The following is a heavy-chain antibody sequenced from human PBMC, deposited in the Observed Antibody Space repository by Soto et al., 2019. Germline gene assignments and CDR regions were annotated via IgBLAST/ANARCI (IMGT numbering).Heavy chain of an antibody. CDR3: ARPAGGYNADYFDY. D-gene: IGHD6-25*01. CDR2: IWYDGSNK. V-gene: IGHV3-33*01. CDR1: GFTFSSYG. Sequence: GGSLRLSCAASGFTFSSYGMHWVRQAPGKGLEWVAVIWYDGSNKYYADSVKGRFTISRDNSKNTLYLQMNSLRAEDTAVYYCARPAGGYNADYFDYWGQGTLVTVSS. J-gene: IGHJ4*02.